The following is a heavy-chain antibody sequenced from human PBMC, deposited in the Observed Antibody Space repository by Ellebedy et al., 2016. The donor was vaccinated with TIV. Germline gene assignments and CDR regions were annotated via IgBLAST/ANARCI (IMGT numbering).Heavy chain of an antibody. J-gene: IGHJ5*02. Sequence: GESLKISCVASGFSFRSYWMSWVRQAPGKGLEWVASIYQDGSEKFYADSVKGRFSISRDNAKNSLSLQMNSLRVEDTALYFCAREGAYGDYSHVSFPFDPWGQGTLVIVSS. CDR2: IYQDGSEK. D-gene: IGHD4-17*01. CDR3: AREGAYGDYSHVSFPFDP. V-gene: IGHV3-7*01. CDR1: GFSFRSYW.